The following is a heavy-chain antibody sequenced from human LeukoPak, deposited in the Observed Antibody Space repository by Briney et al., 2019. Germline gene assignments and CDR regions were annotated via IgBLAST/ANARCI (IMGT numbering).Heavy chain of an antibody. J-gene: IGHJ3*02. CDR1: GFTFSSHA. Sequence: PGRSLRLSCAASGFTFSSHAMHWVRQAPGKGLEWVAVISYDGSNKYYADSVKGRFTISRDNSKNTLYLQMNSLRAEDTAVYYCAREGLYSSTLTAFDIWGQGTMVTVSS. CDR2: ISYDGSNK. D-gene: IGHD6-13*01. V-gene: IGHV3-30*04. CDR3: AREGLYSSTLTAFDI.